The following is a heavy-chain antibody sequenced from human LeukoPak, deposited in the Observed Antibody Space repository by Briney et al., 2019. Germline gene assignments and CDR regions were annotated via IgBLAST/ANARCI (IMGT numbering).Heavy chain of an antibody. D-gene: IGHD2-21*02. CDR1: GXSITSSSYY. CDR2: IYYSGST. Sequence: PSETLSLTCTVSGXSITSSSYYWGWIRQPPGKGLEWIGSIYYSGSTYYNPSLKSRVTISVGTSKNQFSLKLSSVTAADTAVHYCARGHCFGGDCYFDYWGPGTLVTVSS. J-gene: IGHJ4*02. CDR3: ARGHCFGGDCYFDY. V-gene: IGHV4-39*01.